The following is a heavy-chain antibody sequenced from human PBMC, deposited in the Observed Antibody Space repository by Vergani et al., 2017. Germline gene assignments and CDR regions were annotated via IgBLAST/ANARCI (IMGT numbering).Heavy chain of an antibody. J-gene: IGHJ4*02. CDR1: GGTFSSYA. CDR3: ARGGNYYDSSGYYPPSFDY. V-gene: IGHV1-69*01. CDR2: NIPIFGTA. Sequence: QVQLVQSGAEVKKPGSSVKVSCKASGGTFSSYAISWVRPAPGQGLEWMGGNIPIFGTANYAQKFQGRVTITADESTSTAYMELSSLRSEDTAVYYCARGGNYYDSSGYYPPSFDYWGQGTLVTVSS. D-gene: IGHD3-22*01.